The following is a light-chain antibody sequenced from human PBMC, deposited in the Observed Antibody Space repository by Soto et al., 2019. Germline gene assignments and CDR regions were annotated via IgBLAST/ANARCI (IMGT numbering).Light chain of an antibody. V-gene: IGKV3-11*01. CDR3: QQRSNSPPWIT. CDR1: QSVSSY. J-gene: IGKJ5*01. CDR2: GAS. Sequence: EIVLTQSPATLSLSPGERATLSCRSSQSVSSYLALYQQKPGQAPRLLIYGASNRATGIPAKFSGSGSGTDFTLTITSLEPEDSAVYYCQQRSNSPPWITFGQGTRREIK.